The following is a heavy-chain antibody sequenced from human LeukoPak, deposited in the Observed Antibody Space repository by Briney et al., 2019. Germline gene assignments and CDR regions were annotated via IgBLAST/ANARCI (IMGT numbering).Heavy chain of an antibody. D-gene: IGHD2/OR15-2a*01. J-gene: IGHJ4*02. CDR1: GFTFSSYW. Sequence: GGSLRLSCAASGFTFSSYWMSWVRQAPGKGLEWVANIRQDGSEKYYVDSVKGRFTISRDNAKNSLYLQMNSLRAEDTAVYYCASDGYFEPYDYWGQGTLVTVSS. V-gene: IGHV3-7*01. CDR3: ASDGYFEPYDY. CDR2: IRQDGSEK.